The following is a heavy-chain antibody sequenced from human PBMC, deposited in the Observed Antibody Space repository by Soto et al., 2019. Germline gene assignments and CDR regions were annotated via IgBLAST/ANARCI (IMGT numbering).Heavy chain of an antibody. CDR2: IGVDGTKK. J-gene: IGHJ5*01. CDR3: ARATGTGSDTQGRRDS. V-gene: IGHV3-30*02. CDR1: GFRFSGHG. Sequence: QVQLVEFGGGVVQPGGSLSLSCAASGFRFSGHGMHWVRQAPGKGLEWVTFIGVDGTKKDYIDSVKGRFTVSRDNSTNTLFLQMNSLRAEDTAVYFCARATGTGSDTQGRRDSWGQGILVTVCS. D-gene: IGHD4-4*01.